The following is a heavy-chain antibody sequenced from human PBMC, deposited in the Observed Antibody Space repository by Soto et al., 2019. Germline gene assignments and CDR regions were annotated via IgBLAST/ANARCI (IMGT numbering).Heavy chain of an antibody. D-gene: IGHD2-2*01. CDR1: GFTFGDHD. Sequence: PGGSLRLSCTTSGFTFGDHDMSWLRQAPGKGLEWLGFIRGKAYGGTTEYAASVKGRFAMSRDDSQGIAYLQMNSLKTEDTAVYYCARVGCTRTSCYYLFDFWGQGSLVTVSS. CDR2: IRGKAYGGTT. J-gene: IGHJ4*02. CDR3: ARVGCTRTSCYYLFDF. V-gene: IGHV3-49*03.